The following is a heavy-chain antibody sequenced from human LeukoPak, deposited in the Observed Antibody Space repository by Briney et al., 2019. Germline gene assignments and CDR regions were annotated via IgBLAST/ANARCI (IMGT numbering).Heavy chain of an antibody. Sequence: GESLKISCKGSGYSFTSYWIGWVRQMPGKGLEWMGIIYPGDSDTRYSPSFQGQVTISADKSISTAYLQWSSLKASDTAMYYCARVDRDISSGWLFDYWGQGTLVTVSS. CDR2: IYPGDSDT. V-gene: IGHV5-51*01. D-gene: IGHD6-19*01. CDR1: GYSFTSYW. CDR3: ARVDRDISSGWLFDY. J-gene: IGHJ4*02.